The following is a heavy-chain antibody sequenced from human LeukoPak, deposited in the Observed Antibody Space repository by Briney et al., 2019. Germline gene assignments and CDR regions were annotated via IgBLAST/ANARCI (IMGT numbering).Heavy chain of an antibody. Sequence: GESLKISCKASGYTFSSYWIGWVRQMPGKGLEWMGIIYPYDSDTTYSPSFQGQITISADKSISTAYLQWSSLKASDTAMYYCARLGFEYNWFDPWGQGTLVTVSS. CDR2: IYPYDSDT. J-gene: IGHJ5*02. D-gene: IGHD3-16*01. V-gene: IGHV5-51*01. CDR1: GYTFSSYW. CDR3: ARLGFEYNWFDP.